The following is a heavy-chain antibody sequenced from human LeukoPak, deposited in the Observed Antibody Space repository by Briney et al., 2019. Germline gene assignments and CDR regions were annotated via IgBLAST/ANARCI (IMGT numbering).Heavy chain of an antibody. Sequence: ASVKVSCKASGYTFTSYAMNWVRQAPGQGLEWMGWINPNSGGTNYAQKFQGRVTMTRDTSISTAYMELSRLRSDDTAVYYCARSSYSYGEYYFDYWGQGTLVTVSS. J-gene: IGHJ4*02. D-gene: IGHD5-18*01. CDR2: INPNSGGT. V-gene: IGHV1-2*02. CDR3: ARSSYSYGEYYFDY. CDR1: GYTFTSYA.